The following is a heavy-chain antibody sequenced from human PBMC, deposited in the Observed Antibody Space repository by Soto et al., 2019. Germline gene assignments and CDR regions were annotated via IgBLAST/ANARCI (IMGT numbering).Heavy chain of an antibody. Sequence: PGGSLRLSCAASGFTFSDYYMSWIRQAPGKGLEWVSYISSSSSYTNYADSVKGRFTISRDNAKNSLYLQMNSLRAEDTAVYYCARDMIFSYGMDVWGQGTTFTVSS. D-gene: IGHD3-9*01. V-gene: IGHV3-11*06. CDR3: ARDMIFSYGMDV. CDR1: GFTFSDYY. J-gene: IGHJ6*02. CDR2: ISSSSSYT.